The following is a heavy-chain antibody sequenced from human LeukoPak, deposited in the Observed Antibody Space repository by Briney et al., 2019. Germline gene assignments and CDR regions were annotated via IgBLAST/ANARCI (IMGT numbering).Heavy chain of an antibody. Sequence: GGSLRLSCAASGFTFSSYEMNWVRQAPGKGLEWVSYISSSGSTIYYADSVKGRFTISRDNAKNSLYLQMNSVRAEDTAVYYCARESSGYEDYYGMDVWGQGTTVTVSS. CDR3: ARESSGYEDYYGMDV. V-gene: IGHV3-48*03. D-gene: IGHD5-12*01. CDR2: ISSSGSTI. CDR1: GFTFSSYE. J-gene: IGHJ6*02.